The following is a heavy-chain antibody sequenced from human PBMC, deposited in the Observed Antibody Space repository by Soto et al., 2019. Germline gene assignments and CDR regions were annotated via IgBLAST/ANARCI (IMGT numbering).Heavy chain of an antibody. D-gene: IGHD1-26*01. J-gene: IGHJ3*02. V-gene: IGHV3-74*01. CDR2: ITSDGSNT. CDR1: GFMFSNYW. CDR3: ARSEPASEKDDAFDI. Sequence: EVQLVESGGGLVQPGGSLRLSCAASGFMFSNYWMHWVRQAPGKGLVWVSRITSDGSNTGYADSVKGRFIVSRDNTNNTLFLQINSLRAEDTAIYCCARSEPASEKDDAFDIWGQGTLVIVSS.